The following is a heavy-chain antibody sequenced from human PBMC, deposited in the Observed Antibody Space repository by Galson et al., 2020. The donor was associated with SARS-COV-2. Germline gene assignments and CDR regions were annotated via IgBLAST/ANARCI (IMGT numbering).Heavy chain of an antibody. J-gene: IGHJ4*02. CDR1: GFTFSHSP. CDR3: AREGGSSGSAGYFDF. D-gene: IGHD6-19*01. V-gene: IGHV3-30-3*01. Sequence: GESLKISCAASGFTFSHSPMHWVRRAPGRGLEWVTFISTDGGSHGYRDSVRGRFTISRNNSNTTLYLQMNSLKPEDTAFYYCAREGGSSGSAGYFDFWGQGALVTVSS. CDR2: ISTDGGSH.